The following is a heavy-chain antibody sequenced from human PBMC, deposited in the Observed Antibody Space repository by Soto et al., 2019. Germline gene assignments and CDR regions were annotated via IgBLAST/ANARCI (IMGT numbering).Heavy chain of an antibody. CDR3: ARGPPFH. CDR2: IYHSGST. J-gene: IGHJ4*02. D-gene: IGHD3-16*01. Sequence: SETLSLTCAVSGGSISSGGCCWSWIRQPPGKGLEWIGYIYHSGSTYYNPSLKSRVTISVDRSKNQFSLKLSSVTAADTAVYYCARGPPFHWGQGTLVTVSS. V-gene: IGHV4-30-2*01. CDR1: GGSISSGGCC.